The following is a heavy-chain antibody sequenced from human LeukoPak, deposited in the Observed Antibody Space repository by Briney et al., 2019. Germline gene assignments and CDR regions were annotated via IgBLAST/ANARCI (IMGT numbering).Heavy chain of an antibody. Sequence: PGGSLRLSCTSSQLTFNRYVMAWVRQAPGKGLEWVSTISASGGTTYYEDSVQGRFTISRDNSKNTLYLQMNSLRAEDTAVYYCATLYGDYNWYFDLWGRGTLVTVSS. V-gene: IGHV3-23*01. J-gene: IGHJ2*01. D-gene: IGHD4-17*01. CDR3: ATLYGDYNWYFDL. CDR1: QLTFNRYV. CDR2: ISASGGTT.